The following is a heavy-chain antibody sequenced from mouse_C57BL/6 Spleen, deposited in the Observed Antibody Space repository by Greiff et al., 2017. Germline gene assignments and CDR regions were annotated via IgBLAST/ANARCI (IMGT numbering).Heavy chain of an antibody. CDR1: GFTIKNTY. CDR3: ARDLVLRSHYAMDY. D-gene: IGHD1-1*01. CDR2: IDPANGNT. V-gene: IGHV14-3*01. J-gene: IGHJ4*01. Sequence: VQLQQSVAELVRPGASVKLSCTASGFTIKNTYMHWVKQRPEQGLEWIGRIDPANGNTKYAPKFQGKATITADTSSNTVYLQLSSLTSEDTAIYYCARDLVLRSHYAMDYWGQGTSVTVSS.